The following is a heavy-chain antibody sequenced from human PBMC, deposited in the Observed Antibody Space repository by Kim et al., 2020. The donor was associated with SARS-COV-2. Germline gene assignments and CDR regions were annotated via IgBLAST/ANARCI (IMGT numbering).Heavy chain of an antibody. D-gene: IGHD3-22*01. CDR1: GYSFTSYW. J-gene: IGHJ3*02. V-gene: IGHV5-51*01. CDR3: ARPGYYDSSGYYRPDAFDI. CDR2: IYPGDSDT. Sequence: GESLKISCKGSGYSFTSYWIGWVRQMLGKGLEWMGIIYPGDSDTRYSPSFQGQVTISADKSISTAYLQWSSLKASDTAMYYCARPGYYDSSGYYRPDAFDIWGQGTMVTVSS.